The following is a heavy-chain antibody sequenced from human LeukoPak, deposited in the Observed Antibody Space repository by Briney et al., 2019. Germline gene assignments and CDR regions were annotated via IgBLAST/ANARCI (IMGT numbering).Heavy chain of an antibody. J-gene: IGHJ4*02. CDR1: GFTFSSYN. CDR2: ISSSSSYI. Sequence: PGGSLRLSCAASGFTFSSYNMNWVRQAPGKGLEWVSSISSSSSYIYYADSVRGRFTISRDNAKNSLYLQMNNLRAEDTAVYYCARQVYGDYVGSWGQGTLVTVSS. V-gene: IGHV3-21*01. CDR3: ARQVYGDYVGS. D-gene: IGHD4-17*01.